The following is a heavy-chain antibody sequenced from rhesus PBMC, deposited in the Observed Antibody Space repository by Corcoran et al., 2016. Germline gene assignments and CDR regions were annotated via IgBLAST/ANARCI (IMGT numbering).Heavy chain of an antibody. CDR1: GGSMSESSF. V-gene: IGHV4S9*01. CDR3: ASPFERGRFEV. CDR2: IYAHGVT. J-gene: IGHJ5-1*01. D-gene: IGHD3-34*01. Sequence: QVRLQESGPGLVKSSETLSRTCAVSGGSMSESSFWNWIRQQPGKGLEWIGNIYAHGVTSYNPSLKSRVTISKDTSHTQFFLEITSVTAADTAVYYCASPFERGRFEVWGAGVLVTVSS.